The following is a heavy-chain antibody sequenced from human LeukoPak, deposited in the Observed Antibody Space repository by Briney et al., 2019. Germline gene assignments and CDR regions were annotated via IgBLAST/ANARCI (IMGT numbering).Heavy chain of an antibody. CDR3: ATESQTQYYYDSTWFDP. CDR1: GYTFSRYY. V-gene: IGHV1-2*02. CDR2: INPNSGGT. Sequence: ASVKVSCKASGYTFSRYYIHWVRQAPGQGLECMGWINPNSGGTNYAQKFQGRVTMTRDTSISTTYMELSRLRSDDTAAYYCATESQTQYYYDSTWFDPWGQGTLVTVSS. J-gene: IGHJ5*02. D-gene: IGHD3-22*01.